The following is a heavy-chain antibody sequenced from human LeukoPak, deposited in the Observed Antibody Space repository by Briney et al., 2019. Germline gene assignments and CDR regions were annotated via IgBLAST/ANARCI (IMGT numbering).Heavy chain of an antibody. V-gene: IGHV4-4*09. CDR1: GASISSYY. J-gene: IGHJ4*02. CDR3: ARHRSPSSLSFFDI. D-gene: IGHD2-2*01. Sequence: SETLSLTCTVSGASISSYYWSWIRQPPGKGLEWIGYIYTSETTNFNPALRSRVTISIDTSKNQVSLRLSSVTAADAALYYCARHRSPSSLSFFDIWGQGMLVIVSS. CDR2: IYTSETT.